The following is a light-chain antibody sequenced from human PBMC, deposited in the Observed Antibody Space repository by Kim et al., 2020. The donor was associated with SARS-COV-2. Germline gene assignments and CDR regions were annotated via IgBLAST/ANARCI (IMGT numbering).Light chain of an antibody. V-gene: IGKV1-5*03. Sequence: ASGGERGTITCRASQNIDAGLAWYQQKPGEAPKLLIYTASTLESGVPSRFSGSGSGTEFTLTISSLQPDDFATYYCQQYKTYPVTFGGGTKVDIK. J-gene: IGKJ4*01. CDR2: TAS. CDR1: QNIDAG. CDR3: QQYKTYPVT.